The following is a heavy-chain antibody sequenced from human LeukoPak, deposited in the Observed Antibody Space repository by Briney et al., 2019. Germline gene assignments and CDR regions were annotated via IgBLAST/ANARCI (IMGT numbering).Heavy chain of an antibody. J-gene: IGHJ2*01. V-gene: IGHV4-59*01. CDR2: IYYSGST. CDR1: GASISSYY. CDR3: ARAPVYSSLTDWYFDL. Sequence: WETPSLTCTVSGASISSYYWSWIRQPPGKGLEWIGYIYYSGSTNYNPSLKSRVTISVDTSKNQFSLKLSSVTAADTAVYYCARAPVYSSLTDWYFDLWGRGTLATVSS. D-gene: IGHD6-6*01.